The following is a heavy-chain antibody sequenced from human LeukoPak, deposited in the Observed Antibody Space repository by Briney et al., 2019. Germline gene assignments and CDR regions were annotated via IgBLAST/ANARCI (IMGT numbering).Heavy chain of an antibody. J-gene: IGHJ4*02. Sequence: GGSLRLSCAASGFTFSDYYMSWIRQAPGKRLEWVSYISSSSSSTIYYADSVKGRFTISRDNAKNSLYLQMNSLRAEDTAVYYCASRRNYYDSSGRGFFDYWGQGTLVTVSS. CDR1: GFTFSDYY. CDR2: ISSSSSSTI. CDR3: ASRRNYYDSSGRGFFDY. D-gene: IGHD3-22*01. V-gene: IGHV3-11*04.